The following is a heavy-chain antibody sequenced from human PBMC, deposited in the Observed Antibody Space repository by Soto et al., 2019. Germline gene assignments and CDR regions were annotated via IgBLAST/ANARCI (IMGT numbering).Heavy chain of an antibody. J-gene: IGHJ5*02. CDR1: GYTFTNYG. Sequence: QVQLVQSGIEVKNPGASVKVSCKASGYTFTNYGISWVRQAPGQGLEWMGWISVHNGNSNYAQKFQGRVSMTTDTSTNTAYMEMGSLGPDDTAVYHCARVPQQLTLRASNWFDPWGRGTLVIVSS. D-gene: IGHD1-1*01. V-gene: IGHV1-18*01. CDR2: ISVHNGNS. CDR3: ARVPQQLTLRASNWFDP.